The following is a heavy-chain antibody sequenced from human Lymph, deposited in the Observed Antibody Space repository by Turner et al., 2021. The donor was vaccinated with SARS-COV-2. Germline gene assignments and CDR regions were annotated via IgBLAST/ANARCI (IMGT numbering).Heavy chain of an antibody. V-gene: IGHV3-66*01. Sequence: EVQQAVSGGDFVQPGGSLWLSCAASGLTVRSDYMSWVRQAPGKGLEWVSVIYSGGSTFYADSVKGRFTISRDNSKNTLYLQTNSLRAEETAVYSCARDFREGAFDIWGQGTMVTISS. D-gene: IGHD3-10*01. J-gene: IGHJ3*02. CDR3: ARDFREGAFDI. CDR2: IYSGGST. CDR1: GLTVRSDY.